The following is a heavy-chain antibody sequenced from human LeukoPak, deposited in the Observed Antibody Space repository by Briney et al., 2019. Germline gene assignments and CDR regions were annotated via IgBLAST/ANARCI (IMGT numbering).Heavy chain of an antibody. D-gene: IGHD4-11*01. CDR2: IYNTGTT. CDR1: GGSISGTTFY. J-gene: IGHJ5*01. V-gene: IGHV4-39*01. CDR3: ARHADYSIRQGFDS. Sequence: NTSETLSLTCTVSGGSISGTTFYWAWIRQPPGKGLEWIGTIYNTGTTYHNPSLKSRVTKSVDTSKNQFSLKLSSVTAADTAVYYCARHADYSIRQGFDSWGQGALVTVSS.